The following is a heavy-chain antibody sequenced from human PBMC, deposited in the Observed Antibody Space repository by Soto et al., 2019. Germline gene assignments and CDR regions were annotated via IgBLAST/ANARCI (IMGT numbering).Heavy chain of an antibody. CDR1: GGSFSGFY. Sequence: PSETLPLTWAVYGGSFSGFYWSWIRQPPGKGLEWIGEINHSGSTNYNPSLKSRVTISVDTSKNQFSLKLSSVTAADTAVYYCASFGGNSSSRPRGMDVWGQGTTVTVSS. V-gene: IGHV4-34*01. D-gene: IGHD6-13*01. CDR3: ASFGGNSSSRPRGMDV. J-gene: IGHJ6*02. CDR2: INHSGST.